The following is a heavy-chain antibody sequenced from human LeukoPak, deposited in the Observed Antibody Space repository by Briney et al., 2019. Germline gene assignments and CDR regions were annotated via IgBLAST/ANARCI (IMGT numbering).Heavy chain of an antibody. CDR1: GFTFSSHW. Sequence: GGSLRLSCVASGFTFSSHWMHWVRQAPGSGLVWVSRVNSDGSRTSYADSVKGRFTISRDNAKNTLYLQMNSLRAEDIAVYYCARERQYDMDVWGQGTTVTVSS. CDR3: ARERQYDMDV. V-gene: IGHV3-74*01. J-gene: IGHJ6*02. CDR2: VNSDGSRT.